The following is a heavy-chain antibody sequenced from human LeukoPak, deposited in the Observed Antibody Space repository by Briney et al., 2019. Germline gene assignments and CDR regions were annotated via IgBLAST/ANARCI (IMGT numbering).Heavy chain of an antibody. D-gene: IGHD2-8*01. V-gene: IGHV5-51*01. CDR1: GYNFNAYW. CDR2: IYPGDSDT. J-gene: IGHJ4*01. CDR3: ARRDIGIVLTPAPKGLDQ. Sequence: GESLKISCKISGYNFNAYWIAWVRQVPGKGLEWMGVIYPGDSDTRYSPSFQGQVTISADKSTNTAYLQWSSPKASDTGMYYCARRDIGIVLTPAPKGLDQWGQGTLVTVSS.